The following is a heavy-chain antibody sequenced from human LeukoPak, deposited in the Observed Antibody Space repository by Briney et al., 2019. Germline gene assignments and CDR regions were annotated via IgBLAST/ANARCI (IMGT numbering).Heavy chain of an antibody. D-gene: IGHD6-19*01. CDR2: IYYSGST. V-gene: IGHV4-59*08. J-gene: IGHJ4*02. Sequence: SQTLSLTCTVSGGSISSYYWSWIRQLPGKGLEWIGYIYYSGSTNYNPSLKSRVTISVDTSKNQFSLKLSSVTAADTAVYYCASSSGWTITESDPYYFDYWGQGTLVTVSS. CDR1: GGSISSYY. CDR3: ASSSGWTITESDPYYFDY.